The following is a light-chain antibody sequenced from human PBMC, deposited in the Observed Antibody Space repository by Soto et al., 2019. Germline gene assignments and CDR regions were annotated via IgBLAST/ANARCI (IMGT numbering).Light chain of an antibody. CDR2: GAS. J-gene: IGKJ2*01. CDR3: QQYNNWPPYT. CDR1: QSFSST. Sequence: EIGRTQSQATLSVSPGERATLSGSASQSFSSTLAWYKQKPGQAPWPIIYGASTRATGIPARFSGSGSATEFTLTISSLQSEDFAVYYCQQYNNWPPYTFGQGTKLDIK. V-gene: IGKV3-15*01.